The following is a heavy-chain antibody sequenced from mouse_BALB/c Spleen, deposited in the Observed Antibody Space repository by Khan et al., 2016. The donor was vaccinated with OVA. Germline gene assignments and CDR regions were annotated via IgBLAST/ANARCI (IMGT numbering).Heavy chain of an antibody. V-gene: IGHV3-2*02. CDR1: GYSITSDYA. J-gene: IGHJ4*01. CDR2: ISYSGRT. D-gene: IGHD2-3*01. Sequence: EVQLQESGPGLVKPSQSLSLTCTVTGYSITSDYAWNWIRQFPGNKLEWMGYISYSGRTNYNPSLKSRISITRDTSKNKFFMQLNSVTTEDTATYYCARDGSRYNYAMDYWGQGTSVTVSS. CDR3: ARDGSRYNYAMDY.